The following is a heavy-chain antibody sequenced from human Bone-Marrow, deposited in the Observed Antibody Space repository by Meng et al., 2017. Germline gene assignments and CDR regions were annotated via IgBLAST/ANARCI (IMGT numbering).Heavy chain of an antibody. V-gene: IGHV3-30*04. CDR1: GFTFSSYA. J-gene: IGHJ4*02. CDR2: ISYDGSHK. Sequence: GESLKISCAASGFTFSSYAMHWVRQAPGKGLEWVAVISYDGSHKYYADSVKGRFTISRDNSKNPLYLQMNSLRAEDTAVYYCARAKVRGVIITTFDYWGQGTLVTVSS. CDR3: ARAKVRGVIITTFDY. D-gene: IGHD3-10*01.